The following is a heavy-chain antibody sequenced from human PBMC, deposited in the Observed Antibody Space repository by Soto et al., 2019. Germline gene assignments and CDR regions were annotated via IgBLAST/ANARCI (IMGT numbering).Heavy chain of an antibody. Sequence: QVQLVESGGGVVQPGRSLRLSCAASGFTFSSYGMPWVRQAPGKGLEWVAVISFDGRNKYYADSVKGRFTISRDNSKNTLYLQMNSLRAEDTAVYYCAGTYGDYVKLDYWGQGTLVTVSS. D-gene: IGHD4-17*01. CDR3: AGTYGDYVKLDY. CDR1: GFTFSSYG. CDR2: ISFDGRNK. V-gene: IGHV3-30*03. J-gene: IGHJ4*02.